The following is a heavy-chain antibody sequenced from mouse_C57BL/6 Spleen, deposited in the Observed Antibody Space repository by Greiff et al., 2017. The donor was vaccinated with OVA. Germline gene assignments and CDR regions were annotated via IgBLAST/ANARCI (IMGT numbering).Heavy chain of an antibody. V-gene: IGHV1-80*01. Sequence: VQLQQSGAELVKPGASVKISCKASGYAFSSYWMNWVKQRPGKGLEWIGQIYPGDGDTNYNGKFKGKATLTADKSSSTAYMQLSSLTSEDSAVYFCERERAGKGIYYAMDYWGQGTSVTVSS. CDR3: ERERAGKGIYYAMDY. CDR1: GYAFSSYW. J-gene: IGHJ4*01. CDR2: IYPGDGDT. D-gene: IGHD3-3*01.